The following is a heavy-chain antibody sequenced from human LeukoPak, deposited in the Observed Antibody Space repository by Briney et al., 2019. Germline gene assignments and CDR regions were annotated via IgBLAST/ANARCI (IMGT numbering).Heavy chain of an antibody. V-gene: IGHV1-69*13. CDR1: GHTSTTYA. Sequence: SVKVSCTASGHTSTTYAIHWVRQAPGQGLEWMGGIIPIFGTANYAQKFQGRVTITADESTSTAYMELSSLRSEDTAVYYCARTLVIPNWFDPWGQGTLVTVSS. CDR3: ARTLVIPNWFDP. J-gene: IGHJ5*02. D-gene: IGHD3-9*01. CDR2: IIPIFGTA.